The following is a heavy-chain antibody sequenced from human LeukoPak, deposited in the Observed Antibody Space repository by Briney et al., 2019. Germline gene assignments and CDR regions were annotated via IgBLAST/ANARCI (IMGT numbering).Heavy chain of an antibody. CDR2: MNPNRGNT. Sequence: GASVKVSCKASGYTFTSYDINWVRQATGQGLEWMGWMNPNRGNTGYAQKFQGRVTMTRDTSISTAYMELSSLRAEDTAVYYCARVSGKTLAYCYYYGMDVWGQGTTVTVSS. CDR1: GYTFTSYD. CDR3: ARVSGKTLAYCYYYGMDV. J-gene: IGHJ6*02. D-gene: IGHD6-25*01. V-gene: IGHV1-8*01.